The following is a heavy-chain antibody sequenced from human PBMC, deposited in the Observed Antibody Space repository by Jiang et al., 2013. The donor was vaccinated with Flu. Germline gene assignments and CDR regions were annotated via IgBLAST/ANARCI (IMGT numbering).Heavy chain of an antibody. V-gene: IGHV1-2*04. J-gene: IGHJ4*02. CDR1: GYTFTGYY. CDR3: ARDCSSTSCLDY. Sequence: KASGYTFTGYYMHWVRQAPGQGLEWMGWINPNSGGTNYAQKFQGWVTMTRDTSISTAYMELSRLRSDDTAVYYCARDCSSTSCLDYWGQGTLVTVSS. CDR2: INPNSGGT. D-gene: IGHD2-2*01.